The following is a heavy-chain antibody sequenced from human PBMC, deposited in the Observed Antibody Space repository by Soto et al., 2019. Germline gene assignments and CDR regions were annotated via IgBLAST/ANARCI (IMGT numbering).Heavy chain of an antibody. J-gene: IGHJ3*02. V-gene: IGHV1-3*01. CDR3: ARDMAVVVVAASGSFDI. CDR1: GYTFTSYA. Sequence: ASVKVSYKASGYTFTSYAMHWVRQAPGQRLEWMGWINAGNGNTKYSQKFQGRVTITRDTSASTAYMELSSLRSEDTAVYYCARDMAVVVVAASGSFDIWGQGTMVTVSS. CDR2: INAGNGNT. D-gene: IGHD2-15*01.